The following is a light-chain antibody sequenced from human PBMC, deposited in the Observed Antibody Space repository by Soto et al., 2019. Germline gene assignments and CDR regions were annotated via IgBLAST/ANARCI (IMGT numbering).Light chain of an antibody. Sequence: QSALTQPPSASGSLGQSVTISCTGTSSDVGGYNYVSWYQQHPGKAPKVMIYEVSKRPSGVPDRFSGSKSANTASLTVSGLQAEDKADYYCSSYASNNNVLFGGGTKVTVL. V-gene: IGLV2-8*01. CDR3: SSYASNNNVL. J-gene: IGLJ2*01. CDR2: EVS. CDR1: SSDVGGYNY.